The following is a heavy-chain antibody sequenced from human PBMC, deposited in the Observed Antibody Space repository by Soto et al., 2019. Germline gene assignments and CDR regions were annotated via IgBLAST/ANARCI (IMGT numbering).Heavy chain of an antibody. V-gene: IGHV1-2*02. Sequence: QVQLVQSGAEVKKPGASVKVSCKASGYTFTGYYIHWVRQAPGQGLEWMGWINPNNGDTNYAQKFQGRVTMTRDTSTRTAYMELSSLTFDDTAVYYCASHSGYDYVFNYWGQGTLVTVSS. CDR3: ASHSGYDYVFNY. J-gene: IGHJ4*02. D-gene: IGHD5-12*01. CDR1: GYTFTGYY. CDR2: INPNNGDT.